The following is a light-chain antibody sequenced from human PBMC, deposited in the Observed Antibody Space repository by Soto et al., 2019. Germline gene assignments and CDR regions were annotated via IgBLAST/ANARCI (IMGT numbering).Light chain of an antibody. CDR3: QSYDSSLSGWV. CDR2: GNN. Sequence: QSVLTQPLSVSGAPGQRVTISCTGSSSNIGAGYGVHWYQQLPGTAPKLLIYGNNNRPSGVPDRFSGSKSGTSASLAITGLQAEDEADYYCQSYDSSLSGWVFGGGTKLTVL. CDR1: SSNIGAGYG. V-gene: IGLV1-40*01. J-gene: IGLJ3*02.